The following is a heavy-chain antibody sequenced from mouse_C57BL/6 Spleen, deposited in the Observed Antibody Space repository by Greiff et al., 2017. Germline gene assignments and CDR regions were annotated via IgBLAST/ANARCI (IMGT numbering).Heavy chain of an antibody. CDR3: SRRGNLDWYFEV. V-gene: IGHV1-53*01. J-gene: IGHJ1*03. CDR1: GYTFTSYW. CDR2: SNPSNGGT. Sequence: QVQLQQPGTELVKPGASVKLSCKASGYTFTSYWMHWVKQRPGQGLEWIGNSNPSNGGTNYNEKFKSKGTLTVDKTSSTAYMQLSSLTSEDSAVYYCSRRGNLDWYFEVWGTGTTVTASS.